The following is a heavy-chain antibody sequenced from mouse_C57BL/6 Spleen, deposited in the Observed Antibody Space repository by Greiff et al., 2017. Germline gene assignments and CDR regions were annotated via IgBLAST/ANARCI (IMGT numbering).Heavy chain of an antibody. V-gene: IGHV5-17*01. J-gene: IGHJ4*01. CDR1: GFTFSDYG. Sequence: DVKLVESGGGLVKPGGSLKLSCAASGFTFSDYGMHWVRQAPEKGLEWVAYISSGSSTIYYADTVKGRFTISRDNAKNTLFLQMTSLRSEDTAMYYCARRPGYYAMDYWGQGTSVTVSS. CDR3: ARRPGYYAMDY. CDR2: ISSGSSTI.